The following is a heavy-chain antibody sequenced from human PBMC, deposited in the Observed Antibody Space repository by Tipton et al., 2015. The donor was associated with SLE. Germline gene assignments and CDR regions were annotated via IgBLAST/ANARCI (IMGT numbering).Heavy chain of an antibody. CDR1: GDPVTSYDVY. D-gene: IGHD3-16*02. J-gene: IGHJ4*02. V-gene: IGHV4-61*08. CDR2: IYHSGST. Sequence: TLSLTCFVSGDPVTSYDVYWSWVRQRPGKGLEWIGYIYHSGSTNYSPSLESRVSISVDTSKNQFSLKLTSVTAADTAVYYCARGSYRFDYWGQGTLVTVSS. CDR3: ARGSYRFDY.